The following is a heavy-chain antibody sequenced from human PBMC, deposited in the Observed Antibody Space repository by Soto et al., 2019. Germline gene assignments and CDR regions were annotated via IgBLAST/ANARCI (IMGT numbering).Heavy chain of an antibody. CDR1: GFTVSSNY. CDR3: ARTYSSSPDGMDV. V-gene: IGHV3-66*01. Sequence: EVQLVESGGGLVQPGGSLRLSCAASGFTVSSNYMSWVRQAPGKGLEWVSVIYSGGSTYYADSVKGRFTISRDNSKNTLYLQMNSLRAEDTAVYYCARTYSSSPDGMDVWGQGTTVTVSS. J-gene: IGHJ6*02. D-gene: IGHD6-13*01. CDR2: IYSGGST.